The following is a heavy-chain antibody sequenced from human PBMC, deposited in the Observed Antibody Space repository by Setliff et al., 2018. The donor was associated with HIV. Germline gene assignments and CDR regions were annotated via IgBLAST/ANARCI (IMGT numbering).Heavy chain of an antibody. J-gene: IGHJ4*02. CDR2: IGSSNHGI. Sequence: GGSLRLSCAASGFNFKTYGMTWVRQAPGKGLDWVAHIGSSNHGIHYTASVQGRFTVSRDNANNLLFLQMDSLRAEDTAVYYCAREDKWTFDNWGQGTLVTVSS. CDR1: GFNFKTYG. D-gene: IGHD1-26*01. CDR3: AREDKWTFDN. V-gene: IGHV3-48*04.